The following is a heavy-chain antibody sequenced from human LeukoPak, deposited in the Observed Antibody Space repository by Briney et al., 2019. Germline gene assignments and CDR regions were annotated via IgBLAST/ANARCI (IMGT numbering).Heavy chain of an antibody. CDR2: ISGSGGST. D-gene: IGHD6-19*01. Sequence: GGPLRLSCAASGFTFSSYAMSWVRQAPGKGLEWVSAISGSGGSTYYADSVKGRFTISRDNSKNTLYLQMNSLRAEDTAVYYCAKAVGAVAGKGPFDYWGQGTLVTVSS. J-gene: IGHJ4*02. CDR1: GFTFSSYA. V-gene: IGHV3-23*01. CDR3: AKAVGAVAGKGPFDY.